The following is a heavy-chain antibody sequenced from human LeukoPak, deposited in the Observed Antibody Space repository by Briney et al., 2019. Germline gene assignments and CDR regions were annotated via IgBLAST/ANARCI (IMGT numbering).Heavy chain of an antibody. CDR3: ARVEMATTSRNWFDP. CDR2: IYYSGST. D-gene: IGHD5-24*01. CDR1: GGSISSYY. J-gene: IGHJ5*02. V-gene: IGHV4-59*01. Sequence: SETLSLTCTVSGGSISSYYWSWIRQPPGKGLEWIGYIYYSGSTNYNPSLKSRDTISVDTSKNQFSLKLSSVTAADTAVYYCARVEMATTSRNWFDPWGQGTLVTVSS.